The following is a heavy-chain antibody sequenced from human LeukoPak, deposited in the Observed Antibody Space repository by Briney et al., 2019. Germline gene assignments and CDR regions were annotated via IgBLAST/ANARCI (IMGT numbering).Heavy chain of an antibody. D-gene: IGHD1-1*01. J-gene: IGHJ6*02. CDR3: AKDYRRTTADDMGYYGMDV. V-gene: IGHV3-9*01. CDR2: ITWNSANI. Sequence: GGSLRLSCAASGFMFDDYAMHWVRQAPGKGLEWVAGITWNSANIGYADSVKGRFTISRDKAKTSLYLQMNSLKTEDTALYFCAKDYRRTTADDMGYYGMDVWGQGTTVTVSS. CDR1: GFMFDDYA.